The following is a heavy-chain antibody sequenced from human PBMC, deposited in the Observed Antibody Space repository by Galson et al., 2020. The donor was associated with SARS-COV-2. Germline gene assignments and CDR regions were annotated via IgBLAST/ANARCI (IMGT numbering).Heavy chain of an antibody. J-gene: IGHJ4*02. CDR1: GPSISSGSYS. D-gene: IGHD2-8*02. CDR2: ISHSGGT. Sequence: SQTLSLTCAVSGPSISSGSYSWNWIRQPPGKGLEWIGYISHSGGTYYNPSLKSRVTISVDTSKNQFSLKLSSVTAADTAVYYGARGLDGTGRVNGWDYWGQGTLVTVSS. V-gene: IGHV4-30-2*01. CDR3: ARGLDGTGRVNGWDY.